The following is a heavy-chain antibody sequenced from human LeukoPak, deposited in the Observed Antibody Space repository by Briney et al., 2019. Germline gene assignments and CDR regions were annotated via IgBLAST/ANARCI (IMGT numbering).Heavy chain of an antibody. CDR1: GFTFSGSA. D-gene: IGHD6-13*01. Sequence: GGSLRLSCAASGFTFSGSAMHWVRQAAGKGLEWVGRIRSKANSYATAYAASVKGGFTISRDDSKNTAYLQMNSLKTEDTAVYYCTRQEQLIDYWGQGTLVTVSS. J-gene: IGHJ4*02. V-gene: IGHV3-73*01. CDR2: IRSKANSYAT. CDR3: TRQEQLIDY.